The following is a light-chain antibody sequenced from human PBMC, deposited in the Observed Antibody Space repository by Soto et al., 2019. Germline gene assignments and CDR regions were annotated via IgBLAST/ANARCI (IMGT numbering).Light chain of an antibody. CDR2: GGS. Sequence: EILLTQSPGTLSLSPGETATLSCRASQSVTSTYLAWYQQRPGQSPRLIIYGGSTRATGFPDRFSGGGSGTDFTLTISRQEPEDSAVYYCHCQQFDSSRIYSFGQGTKLEI. CDR3: QQFDSSRIYS. J-gene: IGKJ2*03. CDR1: QSVTSTY. V-gene: IGKV3-20*01.